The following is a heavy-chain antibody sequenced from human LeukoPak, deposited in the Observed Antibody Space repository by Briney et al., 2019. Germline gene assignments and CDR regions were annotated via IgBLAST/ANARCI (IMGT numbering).Heavy chain of an antibody. CDR1: GFTFSSYG. J-gene: IGHJ4*02. Sequence: GGSLRLSCAASGFTFSSYGTHWVRQAPGKGLEWVAFIRYDGTNKDYADSVKGRFTISRDNSKNTLYLQMNSLRAEDTAVYYCAEGLSYGCDHWGQGTLVIVSS. D-gene: IGHD5-18*01. CDR2: IRYDGTNK. V-gene: IGHV3-30*02. CDR3: AEGLSYGCDH.